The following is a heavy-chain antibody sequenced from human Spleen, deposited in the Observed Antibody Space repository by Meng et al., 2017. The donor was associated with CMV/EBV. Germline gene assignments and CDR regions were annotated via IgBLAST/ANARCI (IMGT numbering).Heavy chain of an antibody. CDR1: GFTFSSYA. CDR3: TRVGPRDAFDV. J-gene: IGHJ3*01. D-gene: IGHD3/OR15-3a*01. V-gene: IGHV3-30*09. CDR2: ISYDGSNK. Sequence: SLKISCAASGFTFSSYAMHWVRQAPGKGLEWVAVISYDGSNKYYADSVKGRFAIFRDTAKNLVYLQMNSLRAEDTAVYYCTRVGPRDAFDVWGQGTLVTVSS.